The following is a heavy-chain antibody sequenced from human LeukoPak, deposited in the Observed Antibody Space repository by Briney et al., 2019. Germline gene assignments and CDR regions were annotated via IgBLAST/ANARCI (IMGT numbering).Heavy chain of an antibody. CDR1: GFTFSRYS. J-gene: IGHJ4*02. V-gene: IGHV3-21*01. CDR3: ARDSGYYLLDY. CDR2: ISISSSYI. Sequence: PGGSLRLSCAASGFTFSRYSMNWVRQAPGKGLEWVSSISISSSYIYYADSVKGRFTMSRDNAKNSLYLQMNSLRAEDTAVYYCARDSGYYLLDYWGQGTLVTVSS. D-gene: IGHD3-22*01.